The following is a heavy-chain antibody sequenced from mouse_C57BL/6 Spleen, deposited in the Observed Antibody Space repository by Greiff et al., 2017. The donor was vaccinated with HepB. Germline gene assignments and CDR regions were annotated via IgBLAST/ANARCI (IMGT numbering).Heavy chain of an antibody. CDR3: ANLYYYGSSY. CDR2: IYPGDGDT. J-gene: IGHJ4*01. V-gene: IGHV1-82*01. Sequence: QVQLKQSGPELVKPGASVKISCKASGYAFSSSWMNWVKQRPGKGLEWIGRIYPGDGDTNYNGKFKGKATLTADKSSSTAYMQLSSLTSEDSAVYFCANLYYYGSSYWGQGTSVTVSS. D-gene: IGHD1-1*01. CDR1: GYAFSSSW.